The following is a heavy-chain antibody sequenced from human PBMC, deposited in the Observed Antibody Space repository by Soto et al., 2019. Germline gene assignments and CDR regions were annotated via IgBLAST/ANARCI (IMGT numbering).Heavy chain of an antibody. D-gene: IGHD3-3*01. J-gene: IGHJ4*02. V-gene: IGHV1-18*01. CDR1: GYSLTGYR. Sequence: APVKGACKASGYSLTGYRSSWVRQNTGQGLEWMGWISAYNGNTNYAQKLQGRVTMTTDTSTSAAYMELRSLRSDDTAVYYCARGPIFGVVIIRVDFDYWGQGTLVTVSS. CDR3: ARGPIFGVVIIRVDFDY. CDR2: ISAYNGNT.